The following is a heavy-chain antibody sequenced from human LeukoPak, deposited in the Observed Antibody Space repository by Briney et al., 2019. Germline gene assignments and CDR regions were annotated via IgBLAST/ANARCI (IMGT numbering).Heavy chain of an antibody. Sequence: NPSETLSLTCAVYGGSFSGYYWSWIRQPPGKGLEWIGEINHSGSTNYNPSLKSRVTISVDTSKNQFSLKLSSVTAADTAVYYCARGPGYEGYNNYLFDYWGQGTLVTVSS. CDR2: INHSGST. CDR3: ARGPGYEGYNNYLFDY. J-gene: IGHJ4*02. CDR1: GGSFSGYY. V-gene: IGHV4-34*01. D-gene: IGHD4-11*01.